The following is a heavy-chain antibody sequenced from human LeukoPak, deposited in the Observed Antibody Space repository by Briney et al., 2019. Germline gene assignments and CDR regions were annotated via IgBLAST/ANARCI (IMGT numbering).Heavy chain of an antibody. CDR1: GFTFSSYA. V-gene: IGHV3-23*01. D-gene: IGHD3-3*01. CDR3: AKDYGSFRGFLEWFGAFDI. Sequence: GGSLRLSCAASGFTFSSYAMSWVRQAPGKGLEWVSAISGSGGSTYYADSVKGRFTISRDNSKNMLYLQMNSLRAEDTAVYYCAKDYGSFRGFLEWFGAFDIWGQGTMVTVSS. CDR2: ISGSGGST. J-gene: IGHJ3*02.